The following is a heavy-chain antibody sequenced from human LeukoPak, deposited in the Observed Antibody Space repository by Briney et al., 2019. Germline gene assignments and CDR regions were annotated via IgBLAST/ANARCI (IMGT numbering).Heavy chain of an antibody. CDR2: INPSGDGT. CDR3: ARTCCSETSKFDY. Sequence: GASVKVSCKASGYTFTSYYMHWVRQAPGQGLEWMGVINPSGDGTSYPQKFQGRVTMTRNVSTSTVYMDLSSLRPDDTAVYYCARTCCSETSKFDYWGQGSLVTVS. D-gene: IGHD2-15*01. J-gene: IGHJ4*02. V-gene: IGHV1-46*01. CDR1: GYTFTSYY.